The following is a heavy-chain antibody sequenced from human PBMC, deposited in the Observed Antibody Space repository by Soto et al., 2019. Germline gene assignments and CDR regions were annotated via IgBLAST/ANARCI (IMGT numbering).Heavy chain of an antibody. CDR2: IKQDGSEK. V-gene: IGHV3-7*01. Sequence: EVQLVESGGGLVQPGGSLRLSCAASGFTFSSYWMSWVRQAPGKGLEWVANIKQDGSEKYYVDSVKGRFTISRDHAKNSRYLKMKSLRAEDAAVYYCARDGGMDGMDVWGRGTTVTVSS. CDR3: ARDGGMDGMDV. J-gene: IGHJ6*02. D-gene: IGHD1-20*01. CDR1: GFTFSSYW.